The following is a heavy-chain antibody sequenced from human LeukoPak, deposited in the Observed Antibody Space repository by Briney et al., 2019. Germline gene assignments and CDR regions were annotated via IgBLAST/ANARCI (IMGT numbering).Heavy chain of an antibody. CDR2: IYYSGST. CDR3: ARDMGYYYDSSGSVPNWYFDL. D-gene: IGHD3-22*01. J-gene: IGHJ2*01. CDR1: GGSISSHY. V-gene: IGHV4-59*11. Sequence: SETLSLTCTVSGGSISSHYWSWIRQPPGEGLEWIGYIYYSGSTNYNPSLKSRVTISVDTSKNQFSLKLSSVTAADTAVYYCARDMGYYYDSSGSVPNWYFDLWGRGTLVTVSS.